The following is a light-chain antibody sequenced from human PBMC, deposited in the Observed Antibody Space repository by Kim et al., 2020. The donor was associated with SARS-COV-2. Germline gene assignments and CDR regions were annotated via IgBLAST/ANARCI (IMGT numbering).Light chain of an antibody. CDR1: QSVSSY. J-gene: IGKJ5*01. Sequence: SPGERATLSCRASQSVSSYLAWYQQKPGQAPRLLISDASNRATGIPARFSGSESGTDFTLTISSLEPEDFAFYYCQHRDNWPPLTFGQGTRLEIK. CDR2: DAS. CDR3: QHRDNWPPLT. V-gene: IGKV3-11*01.